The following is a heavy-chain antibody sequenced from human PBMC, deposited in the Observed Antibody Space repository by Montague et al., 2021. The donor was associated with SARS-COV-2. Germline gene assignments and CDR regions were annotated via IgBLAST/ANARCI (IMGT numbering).Heavy chain of an antibody. V-gene: IGHV2-70*01. CDR3: ARIPYGSGGVFDY. D-gene: IGHD3-10*01. Sequence: PALVKPTQTLTLTCRFSGFSPSVSGMSVAWIRQSPGKALEWLGHIDWDDDKYYRTSLKTRLTISKDTSKNQVVLTMTNMDPVDTGTYYCARIPYGSGGVFDYWGQGTLVTVSS. CDR1: GFSPSVSGMS. CDR2: IDWDDDK. J-gene: IGHJ4*02.